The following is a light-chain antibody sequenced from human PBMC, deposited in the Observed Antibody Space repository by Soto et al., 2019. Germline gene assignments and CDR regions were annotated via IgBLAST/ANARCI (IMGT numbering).Light chain of an antibody. CDR1: QVINNY. V-gene: IGKV1-27*01. J-gene: IGKJ1*01. Sequence: IQRTQYPSSLSASVGDRATITCRAIQVINNYLAWYQQKPGQLPKLLIQAASTLQSGVPSRFSGSKSGTEFTLTISRLEPEDFAVYYCQHCGISPPWTVGQVTKVDIK. CDR3: QHCGISPPWT. CDR2: AAS.